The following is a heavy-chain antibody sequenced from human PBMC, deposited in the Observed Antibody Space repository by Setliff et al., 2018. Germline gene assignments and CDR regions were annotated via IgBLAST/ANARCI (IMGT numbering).Heavy chain of an antibody. CDR3: ARGFSKFYYYYYYYMDV. CDR2: INPSSGRT. CDR1: GYTFTSHY. Sequence: ASVKVSCKASGYTFTSHYMHWVRQAPGLGLEWMGTINPSSGRTSYAQKFQGRVTMTRDTSTSTVYMDMSSLRSDDTAVYYCARGFSKFYYYYYYYMDVWGKGTTVTVSS. J-gene: IGHJ6*03. D-gene: IGHD3-3*01. V-gene: IGHV1-46*01.